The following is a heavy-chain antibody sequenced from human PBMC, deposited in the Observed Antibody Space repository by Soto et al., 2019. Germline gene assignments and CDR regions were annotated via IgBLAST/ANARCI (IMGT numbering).Heavy chain of an antibody. J-gene: IGHJ4*02. V-gene: IGHV4-59*07. CDR3: ARGMGSPEY. D-gene: IGHD1-26*01. CDR2: IYYSGST. Sequence: DTLAHTSLVEGRVMRECCCRWIRQPPGKGLEWIGYIYYSGSTNYNPSLKSRVTISVDTSKNQFSLKLTSVTAADTAVYDCARGMGSPEYWGQGTLVTVSS. CDR1: GRVMRECC.